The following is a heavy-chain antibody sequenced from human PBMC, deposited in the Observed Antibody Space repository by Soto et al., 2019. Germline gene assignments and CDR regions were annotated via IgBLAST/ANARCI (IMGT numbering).Heavy chain of an antibody. Sequence: SETLSLTCAVYGGSFSGYYWSWIRQPPGKGLEWIGEINHSGSTNYNPSLKSRVTISVDTSKNQFSLRLSSVTAADTAVYYCARDLRAARPNVKYSSSSQPPYYMDVWGKGTTVTVSS. D-gene: IGHD6-6*01. CDR3: ARDLRAARPNVKYSSSSQPPYYMDV. V-gene: IGHV4-34*01. CDR1: GGSFSGYY. J-gene: IGHJ6*03. CDR2: INHSGST.